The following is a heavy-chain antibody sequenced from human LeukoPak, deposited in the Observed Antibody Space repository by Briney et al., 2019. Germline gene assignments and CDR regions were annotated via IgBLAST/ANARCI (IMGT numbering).Heavy chain of an antibody. CDR1: GGSISSSNW. V-gene: IGHV4-4*02. D-gene: IGHD1-26*01. J-gene: IGHJ4*02. CDR2: IYHRGST. CDR3: ARGGAMRADFDY. Sequence: SETLSLTCAVCGGSISSSNWWRWVRQPPGEGLEWMGEIYHRGSTNYNPSLKSRVTISVDKSKNQFSLKLSSVTAADTAVYYCARGGAMRADFDYWGQGTLVTVSS.